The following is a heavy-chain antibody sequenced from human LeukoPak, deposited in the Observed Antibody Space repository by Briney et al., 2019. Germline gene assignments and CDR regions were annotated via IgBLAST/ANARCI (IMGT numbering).Heavy chain of an antibody. CDR2: INSDGSST. D-gene: IGHD4-17*01. CDR1: GFTFSNYW. J-gene: IGHJ4*02. CDR3: AKGGATVIDY. Sequence: PGGSLRLSCAASGFTFSNYWMHWVRQAPVKGLVWVSRINSDGSSTTSADSVKGRFTISRDNAKNTLYLQMNSLRAEDTAVYYCAKGGATVIDYWGQGTLVTVSS. V-gene: IGHV3-74*01.